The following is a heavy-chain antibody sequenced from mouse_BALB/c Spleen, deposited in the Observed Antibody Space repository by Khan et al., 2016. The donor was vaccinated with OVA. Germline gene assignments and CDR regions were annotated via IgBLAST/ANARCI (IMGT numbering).Heavy chain of an antibody. CDR1: GYTFTSYY. Sequence: QVQLKQSGAELVKPGTSVKLSCKSSGYTFTSYYMYWVKKRPGQGLKWIGGINPSNGETIFNEKFKSKATLTVDRSSSTAYMQLNSLTSEDSAVYYCTRSAYGDPFAYWGQGTLVTVSA. CDR2: INPSNGET. CDR3: TRSAYGDPFAY. D-gene: IGHD2-13*01. J-gene: IGHJ3*01. V-gene: IGHV1S81*02.